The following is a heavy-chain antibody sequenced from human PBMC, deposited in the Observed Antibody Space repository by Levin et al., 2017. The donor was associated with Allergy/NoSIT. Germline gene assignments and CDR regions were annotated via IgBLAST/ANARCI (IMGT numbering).Heavy chain of an antibody. V-gene: IGHV5-51*01. CDR2: VYPGDSDT. Sequence: GGSLRLSCKDSGYSFSAYWIAWVRQMPGKGLEWMGSVYPGDSDTRYSPSFLGQVTMSADKSISTAYLPWSRLKASDTATYYWPKRVVVAVSDSHYVYALDVWGQGTTVTVSS. J-gene: IGHJ6*02. D-gene: IGHD2-15*01. CDR3: PKRVVVAVSDSHYVYALDV. CDR1: GYSFSAYW.